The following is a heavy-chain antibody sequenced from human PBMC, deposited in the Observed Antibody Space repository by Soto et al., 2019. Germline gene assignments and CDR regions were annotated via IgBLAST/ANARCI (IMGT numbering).Heavy chain of an antibody. J-gene: IGHJ4*02. CDR2: VNPNSGNT. D-gene: IGHD3-16*01. CDR3: ARGNTGQDWGHFDY. V-gene: IGHV1-8*01. Sequence: QVQLVQSGAEVKKPGASVKVSCKASGFAFSSYDINWVRQAPGQGPEWMGWVNPNSGNTGSAPRFQGRVSMTRNTSITTAYMELSSLRSEDTAVYYCARGNTGQDWGHFDYWGQGSLVTVSS. CDR1: GFAFSSYD.